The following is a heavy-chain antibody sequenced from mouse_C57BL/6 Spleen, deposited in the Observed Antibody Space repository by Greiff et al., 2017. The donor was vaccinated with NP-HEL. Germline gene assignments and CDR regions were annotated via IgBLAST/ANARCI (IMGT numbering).Heavy chain of an antibody. D-gene: IGHD2-4*01. CDR2: IYPGDGDT. Sequence: QVQLKESGPELVKPGASVKISCKASGYAFSSSWMNWVKQRPGKGLEWIGRIYPGDGDTNYNGKFKGKATLTADKYSSTAYMQLSSLTSEDAAVYFCARDDYDVWFAYWGQGTLVTVSA. CDR3: ARDDYDVWFAY. V-gene: IGHV1-82*01. CDR1: GYAFSSSW. J-gene: IGHJ3*01.